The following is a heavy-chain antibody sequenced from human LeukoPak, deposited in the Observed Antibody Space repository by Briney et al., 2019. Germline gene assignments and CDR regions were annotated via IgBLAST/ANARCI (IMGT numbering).Heavy chain of an antibody. J-gene: IGHJ4*02. CDR2: IYYSGST. D-gene: IGHD4-17*01. V-gene: IGHV4-59*01. Sequence: SETLSLTCTVSGGSISSYYWSWIRQPPGKGLEWIGYIYYSGSTNYNPSLKSRVTISVDTSKNQFSLKLSSVTAADTAVYYCARVRVLTTVTPSYYFDCWGQGTLVTISS. CDR3: ARVRVLTTVTPSYYFDC. CDR1: GGSISSYY.